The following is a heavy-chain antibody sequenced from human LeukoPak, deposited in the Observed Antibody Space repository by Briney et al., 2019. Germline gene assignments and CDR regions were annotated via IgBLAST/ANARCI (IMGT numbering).Heavy chain of an antibody. Sequence: GGSLRLSCAASGFTSSSYTMHWVRQAPGKGLEWVSAISGSGGSTYYADSVKGRFTISRDNSKNTLYLQMNSLRAEDTAVYYCASQGRDTMIVVVTFDYWGQGTLVTVSS. V-gene: IGHV3-23*01. CDR3: ASQGRDTMIVVVTFDY. J-gene: IGHJ4*02. D-gene: IGHD3-22*01. CDR1: GFTSSSYT. CDR2: ISGSGGST.